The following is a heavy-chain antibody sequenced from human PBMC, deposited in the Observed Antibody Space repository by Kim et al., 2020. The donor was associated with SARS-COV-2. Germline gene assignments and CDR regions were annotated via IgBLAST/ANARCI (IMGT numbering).Heavy chain of an antibody. J-gene: IGHJ4*02. V-gene: IGHV7-4-1*02. D-gene: IGHD3-10*01. Sequence: YAQGFTGRFVFSVDTSVSTAYLQISSLKAEDTAVYYCARALLISGLSGDYWGQGTLVTVSS. CDR3: ARALLISGLSGDY.